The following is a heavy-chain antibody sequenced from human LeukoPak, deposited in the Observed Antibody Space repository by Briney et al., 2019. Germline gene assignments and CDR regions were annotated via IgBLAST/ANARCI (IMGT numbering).Heavy chain of an antibody. D-gene: IGHD6-19*01. Sequence: PSETLSLTCAVYGGSFSGYYRSWIRQPPGKGLEWIGEINHSGSTNYNPSLKSRVTISLDTSKNQFSLKLTSVTAADTAVYYCASVRGYSSGWYASGFDPWGQGTLVTVSS. V-gene: IGHV4-34*01. J-gene: IGHJ5*02. CDR1: GGSFSGYY. CDR2: INHSGST. CDR3: ASVRGYSSGWYASGFDP.